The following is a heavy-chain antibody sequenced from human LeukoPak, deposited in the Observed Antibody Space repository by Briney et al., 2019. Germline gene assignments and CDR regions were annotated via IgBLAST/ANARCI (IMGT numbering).Heavy chain of an antibody. Sequence: ASVKVSCKASGGTFSSYGISWVRQAPGQGLEWMGWISAYNGNTNYAQKLQGRVTMTTDTSTSTAYMELRSLRSDDTAVYYCARGGEKVVVPAAVGAHYYYYGMDVWGQGTTVTVSS. CDR1: GGTFSSYG. CDR3: ARGGEKVVVPAAVGAHYYYYGMDV. D-gene: IGHD2-2*01. V-gene: IGHV1-18*01. J-gene: IGHJ6*02. CDR2: ISAYNGNT.